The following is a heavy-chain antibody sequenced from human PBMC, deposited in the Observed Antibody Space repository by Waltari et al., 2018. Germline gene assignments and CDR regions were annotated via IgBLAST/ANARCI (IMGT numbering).Heavy chain of an antibody. D-gene: IGHD2-21*01. J-gene: IGHJ4*02. Sequence: QVQLQESGPGLVKPSQTLSLTCTVSGGSISSGSYYWSWIRQPAGKGLEWIGRIYTSGSTNYNPSLKSRVTISVDTSKNQCSLKLSSVTAADTAVYYCARERDAIPYFDYWGQGTLVTVSS. V-gene: IGHV4-61*02. CDR1: GGSISSGSYY. CDR2: IYTSGST. CDR3: ARERDAIPYFDY.